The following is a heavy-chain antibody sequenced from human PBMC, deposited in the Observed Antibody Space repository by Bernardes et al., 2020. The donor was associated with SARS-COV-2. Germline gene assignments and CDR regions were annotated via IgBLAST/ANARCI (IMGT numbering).Heavy chain of an antibody. D-gene: IGHD3-22*01. Sequence: SLRLSCAASGFTFSSYWIHWVRQVPGKGLVWVSRINHDGRTKTYADSVKGRFIISRDNAKNTLYLQMNSLRVEDAAMYYCVRSAFSGGSGYFFDSWGQGTLVTVSS. CDR2: INHDGRTK. J-gene: IGHJ4*02. V-gene: IGHV3-74*01. CDR1: GFTFSSYW. CDR3: VRSAFSGGSGYFFDS.